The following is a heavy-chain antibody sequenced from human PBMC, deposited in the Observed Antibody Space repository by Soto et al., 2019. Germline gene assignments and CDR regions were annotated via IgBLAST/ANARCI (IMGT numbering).Heavy chain of an antibody. CDR1: GFTFSSYW. D-gene: IGHD6-19*01. CDR3: ARDWSSGGEAIYYFDY. Sequence: GGSLRLSCAASGFTFSSYWMHWVRQAPGKGLVWVSRINSDGSSTSYADSVKGRFTTSRDNAKNTLYLQMNSLRAEDTAVYYCARDWSSGGEAIYYFDYWGQGTLVTVSS. CDR2: INSDGSST. J-gene: IGHJ4*02. V-gene: IGHV3-74*01.